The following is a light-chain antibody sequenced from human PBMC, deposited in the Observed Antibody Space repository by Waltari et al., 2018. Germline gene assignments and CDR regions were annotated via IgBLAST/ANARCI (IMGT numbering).Light chain of an antibody. CDR2: DVN. J-gene: IGLJ3*02. Sequence: QSXXXQPVSVSGXPGQSITIXCTGTSSXXXXXNYVSWCQQHPGKAPKLMIYDVNKRPSGVSNRFSGSKSGNTASLXXSGLQAXDEGDYYCXXXTSSNXXXFXGGTKXTVL. V-gene: IGLV2-14*01. CDR3: XXXTSSNXXX. CDR1: SSXXXXXNY.